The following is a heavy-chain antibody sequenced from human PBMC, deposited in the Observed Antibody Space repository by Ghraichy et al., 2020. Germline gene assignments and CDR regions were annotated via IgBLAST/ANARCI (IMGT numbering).Heavy chain of an antibody. J-gene: IGHJ5*02. CDR1: GGSSKTYN. D-gene: IGHD3-10*01. Sequence: SETLSLTCAVSGGSSKTYNYAWLRQPPGGGLEWIGGINDRGTTEYNSSLESRVSMSVDAAQRRLTLKVTSLTGADSAAYFCARHRQGGSTPHYFDPWGPG. V-gene: IGHV4-34*01. CDR3: ARHRQGGSTPHYFDP. CDR2: INDRGTT.